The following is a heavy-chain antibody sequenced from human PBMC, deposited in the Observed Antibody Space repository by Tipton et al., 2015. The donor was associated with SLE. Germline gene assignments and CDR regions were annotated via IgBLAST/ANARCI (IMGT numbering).Heavy chain of an antibody. D-gene: IGHD6-13*01. CDR1: GGSISSYY. CDR3: ATHSSRTGDY. Sequence: TLSLTCTVSGGSISSYYWSWLRQPPGKGLEWIGYIYYSGSTNYNPSLKSRVTISVDTSKNQFSLKLSSVTAADTAVYYCATHSSRTGDYWGQGTLVTVSS. CDR2: IYYSGST. V-gene: IGHV4-59*01. J-gene: IGHJ4*02.